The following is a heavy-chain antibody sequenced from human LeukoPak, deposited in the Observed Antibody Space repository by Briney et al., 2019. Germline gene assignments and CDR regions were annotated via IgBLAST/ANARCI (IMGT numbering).Heavy chain of an antibody. CDR3: AIVGYCSSTSCRTSGNDAFDM. CDR1: GFTFSSYS. Sequence: GGSLRLSCAASGFTFSSYSMNWVRQAPGKGLEWVSSISSSSSYIYYADSVKGRFTISRDNAKNSLYLQMNSLRAEDTAVYYCAIVGYCSSTSCRTSGNDAFDMSGQGTMVTISS. V-gene: IGHV3-21*01. CDR2: ISSSSSYI. D-gene: IGHD2-2*01. J-gene: IGHJ3*02.